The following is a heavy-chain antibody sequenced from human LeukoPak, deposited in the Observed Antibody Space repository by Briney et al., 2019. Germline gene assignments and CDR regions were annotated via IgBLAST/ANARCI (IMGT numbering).Heavy chain of an antibody. CDR3: AKEGQHCSGGSCYFDY. J-gene: IGHJ4*02. V-gene: IGHV3-30*02. CDR1: GFTFSSYV. Sequence: GGSLRLSCAASGFTFSSYVMHWVRQAPGKGLEWVAFIRYDGSNKYYADSMKGRFTISRDNSKNTLYLQMNSLRAEDTAVYYCAKEGQHCSGGSCYFDYWGQGTLVTVSS. CDR2: IRYDGSNK. D-gene: IGHD2-15*01.